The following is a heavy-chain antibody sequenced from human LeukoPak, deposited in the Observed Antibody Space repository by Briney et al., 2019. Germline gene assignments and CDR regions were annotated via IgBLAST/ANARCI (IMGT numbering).Heavy chain of an antibody. D-gene: IGHD3-22*01. Sequence: SVKVSCKASGGTFSSYAISWVRQAPGQGLEWMGGIIPIFGTANYAQKFQGRVTITTDESTSTAYMELSSLRSGDTAVYYCARDRLGGLLSGYPPLGYWGQGTLVTVSS. CDR2: IIPIFGTA. J-gene: IGHJ4*02. CDR3: ARDRLGGLLSGYPPLGY. V-gene: IGHV1-69*05. CDR1: GGTFSSYA.